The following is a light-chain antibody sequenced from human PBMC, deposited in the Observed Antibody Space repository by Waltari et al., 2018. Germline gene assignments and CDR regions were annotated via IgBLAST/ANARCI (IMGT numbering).Light chain of an antibody. V-gene: IGLV1-40*01. CDR2: GNT. J-gene: IGLJ2*01. CDR3: QSYDSSLGGSV. Sequence: QSVLTQPPSVSGAPGQRVTISCTGTNSNIGAGYDVNWYQQLPGEAPKLLIYGNTNRPSGVPDGVSGSKSGTSASLAITGLQAEDEADYYCQSYDSSLGGSVFGGGTKLTVL. CDR1: NSNIGAGYD.